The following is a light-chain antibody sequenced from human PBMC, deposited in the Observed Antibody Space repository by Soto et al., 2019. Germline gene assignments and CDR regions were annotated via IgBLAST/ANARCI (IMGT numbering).Light chain of an antibody. Sequence: DIQMTQSPSAMSASVGDRVTITCRASQGISHYLAWFQQRPGKVPKRLIYGASTLESGVPSRFSGSGSGTEFTLAISSLQPDDFATYYCQQYSSYQWTFGQGTKVDIK. CDR2: GAS. CDR1: QGISHY. V-gene: IGKV1-17*03. CDR3: QQYSSYQWT. J-gene: IGKJ1*01.